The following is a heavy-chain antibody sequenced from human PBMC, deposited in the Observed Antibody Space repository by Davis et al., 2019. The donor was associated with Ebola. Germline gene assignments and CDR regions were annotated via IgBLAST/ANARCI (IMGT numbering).Heavy chain of an antibody. CDR1: GGSISSSNW. Sequence: MPSETLSLTCAVSGGSISSSNWWSWVRQPPGKGLEWIGEIYHSGSTNYNPSLKSRVTISVDKSKNQFSLKLSSVTAADTAVYYCARNWVTMVRGVTQIRYYYYGMDVWGKGTMVTVSS. CDR3: ARNWVTMVRGVTQIRYYYYGMDV. CDR2: IYHSGST. V-gene: IGHV4-4*02. J-gene: IGHJ6*04. D-gene: IGHD3-10*01.